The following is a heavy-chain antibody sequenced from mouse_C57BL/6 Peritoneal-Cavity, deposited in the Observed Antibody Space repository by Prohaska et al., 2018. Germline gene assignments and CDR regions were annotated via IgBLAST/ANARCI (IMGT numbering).Heavy chain of an antibody. CDR3: ARSLITTVVANWYFDV. D-gene: IGHD1-1*01. J-gene: IGHJ1*03. CDR1: GFTFSDFY. CDR2: SRNKANDYTT. V-gene: IGHV7-1*01. Sequence: EVKLVESGGVLVQSGRSLRLSCATSGFTFSDFYMEWVRQAPGKGLEWIAASRNKANDYTTEYSASVKGRFIVSRDTSQSILYLQMNALRAEDTAIYYCARSLITTVVANWYFDVWGTGTTVTVSS.